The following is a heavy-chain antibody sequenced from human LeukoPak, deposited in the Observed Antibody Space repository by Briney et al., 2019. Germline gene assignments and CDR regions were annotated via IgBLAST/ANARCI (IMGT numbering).Heavy chain of an antibody. Sequence: ASVKVSCKASGYTFTGYYMHWVRQAPGQGLEWMGWINPNSGGTNYAQKFQGRVTMTRDTSISTAYMELSRLRSDDTAVYYCARDAYDILTGYDAFDIWGQGTMVTVSS. D-gene: IGHD3-9*01. J-gene: IGHJ3*02. CDR3: ARDAYDILTGYDAFDI. CDR2: INPNSGGT. CDR1: GYTFTGYY. V-gene: IGHV1-2*02.